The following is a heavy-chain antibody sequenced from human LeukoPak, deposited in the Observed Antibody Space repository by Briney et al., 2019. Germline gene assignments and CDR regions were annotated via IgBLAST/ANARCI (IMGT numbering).Heavy chain of an antibody. J-gene: IGHJ4*02. CDR1: GYSFTSYW. CDR2: MYPGDSDT. D-gene: IGHD6-19*01. Sequence: GESLQISCKGSGYSFTSYWIAWVRLMPGKGLEWIGIMYPGDSDTRYSPSFQGQVTISADKSISTAYLQWSSLKASDTAMYYCARRSSGGKEFDYWGQGTLVTVSS. CDR3: ARRSSGGKEFDY. V-gene: IGHV5-51*01.